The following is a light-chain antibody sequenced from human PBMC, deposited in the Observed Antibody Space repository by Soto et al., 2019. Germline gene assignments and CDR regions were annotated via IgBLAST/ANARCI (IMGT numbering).Light chain of an antibody. CDR1: QSVGSSY. Sequence: IVLTQSPCTLSLTPGERATLSCRASQSVGSSYLAWYQQKPGQAPRLLIYGASSRATGIPARFSGSGSGTDFTLTISIRGPEDFDVYSCQQYRSTDTSTFGRGTKV. V-gene: IGKV3-20*01. CDR3: QQYRSTDTST. J-gene: IGKJ1*01. CDR2: GAS.